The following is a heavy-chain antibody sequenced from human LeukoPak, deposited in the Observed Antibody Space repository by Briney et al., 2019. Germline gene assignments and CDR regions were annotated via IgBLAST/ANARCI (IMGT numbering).Heavy chain of an antibody. CDR3: AKGYTSGWFPWFDP. CDR1: GFTFSRYA. J-gene: IGHJ5*02. Sequence: GGSLRLSCAASGFTFSRYAMSWVRQAPGKGLEWVSGISGSGDSTYSADSVKGRFSISRDNSKNTMYLQMNSLRAEDTAVYYCAKGYTSGWFPWFDPWGQGTLVTVSS. CDR2: ISGSGDST. D-gene: IGHD6-19*01. V-gene: IGHV3-23*01.